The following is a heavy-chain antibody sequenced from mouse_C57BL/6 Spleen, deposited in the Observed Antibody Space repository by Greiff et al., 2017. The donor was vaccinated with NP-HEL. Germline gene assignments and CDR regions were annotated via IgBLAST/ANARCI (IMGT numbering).Heavy chain of an antibody. V-gene: IGHV7-3*01. J-gene: IGHJ2*01. CDR1: GFTFTDYY. CDR2: IRNKANGYPT. D-gene: IGHD2-4*01. Sequence: EVQLVESGGGLVQPGGSLSLSCAASGFTFTDYYMSWVRQPPGKALEWLGFIRNKANGYPTEYSASVKGRFTISRDNSQSILYLQMNALRAEDSATYYCARYMGSTMIPYFDFGGQGTTLTVSS. CDR3: ARYMGSTMIPYFDF.